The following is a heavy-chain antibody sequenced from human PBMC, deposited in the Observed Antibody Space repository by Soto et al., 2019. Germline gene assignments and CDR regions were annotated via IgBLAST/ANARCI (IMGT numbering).Heavy chain of an antibody. D-gene: IGHD4-17*01. CDR3: AKDYTVADDPSSAILFDY. V-gene: IGHV3-23*01. CDR2: ISANGWT. J-gene: IGHJ4*02. Sequence: GLLRPSFAASGFTFNHYAMSWVRPGPGKGVEWGSSISANGWTFYADSVKGRFTISSDNSKNTVYLQMSSLRVEDTAIYYCAKDYTVADDPSSAILFDYWGQGTLVTVSS. CDR1: GFTFNHYA.